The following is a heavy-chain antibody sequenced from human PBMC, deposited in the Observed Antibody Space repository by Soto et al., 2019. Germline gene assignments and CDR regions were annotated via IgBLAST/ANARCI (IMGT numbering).Heavy chain of an antibody. V-gene: IGHV3-21*01. CDR1: GFTFSSYS. CDR2: ISSSSSYI. J-gene: IGHJ4*02. D-gene: IGHD3-9*01. Sequence: GESLKISCAASGFTFSSYSMNWVRQAPGKGLEWVSSISSSSSYIYYADSVKGRFTISRDNAKNSLYLQMNSLRAEDTAVYYCASLYYDILTYDYWGQGTLVTVSS. CDR3: ASLYYDILTYDY.